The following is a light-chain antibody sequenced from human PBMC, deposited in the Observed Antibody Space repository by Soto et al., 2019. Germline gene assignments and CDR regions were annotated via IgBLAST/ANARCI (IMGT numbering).Light chain of an antibody. CDR2: GAS. J-gene: IGKJ5*01. CDR3: QQYGSSPIT. V-gene: IGKV3-20*01. Sequence: EIGLTQSPDGLSFSPGEIAALSCMPTQTVFSNYLGWYQQKPGQAPRLLIYGASSRATGIPDRFSGSGSGTAFTLTFRRLEPEDFALYYCQQYGSSPITFGQGTRMEIK. CDR1: QTVFSNY.